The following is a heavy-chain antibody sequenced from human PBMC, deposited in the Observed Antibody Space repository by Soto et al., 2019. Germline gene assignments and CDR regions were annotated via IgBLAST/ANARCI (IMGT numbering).Heavy chain of an antibody. D-gene: IGHD1-26*01. CDR2: IYTSGST. CDR1: GASISRGAYY. V-gene: IGHV4-31*03. CDR3: ARDRWEIGMGEFDY. J-gene: IGHJ4*02. Sequence: QVQLQESGPGLVKPSQTLSLTCTVSGASISRGAYYWSWIRQHPGKGLEWIGYIYTSGSTHYNPSLTSRVTISLDTSKNQFSLRLSSVTAADAAVYYCARDRWEIGMGEFDYWGQGTLVSESS.